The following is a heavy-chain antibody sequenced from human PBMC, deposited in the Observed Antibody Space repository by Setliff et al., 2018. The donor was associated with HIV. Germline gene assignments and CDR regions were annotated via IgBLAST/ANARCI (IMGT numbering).Heavy chain of an antibody. CDR1: GFTFASFG. V-gene: IGHV1-3*04. J-gene: IGHJ4*02. CDR3: ARWCAGAGCYPAIYHFDS. D-gene: IGHD2-2*01. CDR2: IDTGNGYR. Sequence: GASVKVSCKASGFTFASFGINWVRQAPGQRLEWMGRIDTGNGYRIYSPKLQGRVTITKDTSANTAYMGLRGLRSEDTAFYYCARWCAGAGCYPAIYHFDSWGQGTLVTVSS.